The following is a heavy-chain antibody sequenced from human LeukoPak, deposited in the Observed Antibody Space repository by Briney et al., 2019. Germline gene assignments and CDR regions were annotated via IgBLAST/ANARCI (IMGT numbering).Heavy chain of an antibody. CDR3: ARPLNKRDGYSSDN. Sequence: SETLSLTCSVSGYSITSDDWWAWSRHSPEKGLEWIASMHHSGGTYYNPSFKSRATISVDTSKNQFSLKLTSVTAADTALYYCARPLNKRDGYSSDNWGQGTLVTVSS. CDR1: GYSITSDDW. V-gene: IGHV4-38-2*02. J-gene: IGHJ4*02. CDR2: MHHSGGT. D-gene: IGHD5-24*01.